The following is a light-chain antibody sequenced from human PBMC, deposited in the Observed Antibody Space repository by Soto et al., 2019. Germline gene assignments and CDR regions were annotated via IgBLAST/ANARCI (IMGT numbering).Light chain of an antibody. J-gene: IGKJ1*01. CDR3: QQYGSSGT. CDR2: GAS. V-gene: IGKV3-20*01. CDR1: QSVSNNY. Sequence: EIGLTQSPGTLSLSPGERATLSCRASQSVSNNYLAWYQQKPGQAPRLLIYGASNRATGIPYRFSGSGSGTDFTLTISRLEPEYFAVYYCQQYGSSGTFGQGTKVEIK.